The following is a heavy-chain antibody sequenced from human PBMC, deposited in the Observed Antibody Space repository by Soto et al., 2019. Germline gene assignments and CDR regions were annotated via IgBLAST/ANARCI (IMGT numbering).Heavy chain of an antibody. CDR3: ARDLLYRAVFEI. Sequence: QVHLQESGPGLVKPSQTLSLTCTVSGGSLTSNGYYWSWIRQRPEKDLEWLVYIYYSGTTHFIPSLKSRLSISMDTSNNQFSLNLTSVTAADTAVYFCARDLLYRAVFEIWGQGTLVTVSA. J-gene: IGHJ3*02. CDR1: GGSLTSNGYY. V-gene: IGHV4-31*03. CDR2: IYYSGTT. D-gene: IGHD3-3*01.